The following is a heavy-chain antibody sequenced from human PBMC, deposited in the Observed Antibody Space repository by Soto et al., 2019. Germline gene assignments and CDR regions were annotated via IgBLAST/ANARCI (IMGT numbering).Heavy chain of an antibody. V-gene: IGHV4-59*01. J-gene: IGHJ6*02. CDR1: GGSIRGYY. Sequence: QVQLQGSGPGLVKPSETLSLTCTFSGGSIRGYYWTWIRQPPGKGLEWIGNIYDSGNTNYNPSLMGRVIISIDVSKAQFSLTLSPVTAADTAVYFCARDRGGSGALYYYGMDVWGQGTTVTVSS. CDR2: IYDSGNT. CDR3: ARDRGGSGALYYYGMDV. D-gene: IGHD3-10*01.